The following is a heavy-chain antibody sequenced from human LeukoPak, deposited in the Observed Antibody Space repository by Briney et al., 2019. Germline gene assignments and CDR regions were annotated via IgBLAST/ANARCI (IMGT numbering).Heavy chain of an antibody. D-gene: IGHD6-13*01. CDR2: IYYSGST. CDR1: GGSISSYY. V-gene: IGHV4-59*01. Sequence: SETLSLTCTVSGGSISSYYWSWIRQPPGKGLEWIGYIYYSGSTNYNPSLKSRVTISVDTSKNQFSLKLSSVTAAGTAVYYCARVLYSSSWYGSSFDIWGQGTMVTVSS. CDR3: ARVLYSSSWYGSSFDI. J-gene: IGHJ3*02.